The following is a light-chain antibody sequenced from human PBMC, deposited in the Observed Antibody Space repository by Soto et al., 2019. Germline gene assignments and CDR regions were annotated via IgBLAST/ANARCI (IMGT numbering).Light chain of an antibody. V-gene: IGLV2-14*01. CDR3: CSYASGSIYV. CDR1: SSDVGAFNY. J-gene: IGLJ1*01. Sequence: QSALTQPASVSGSPGQSITISCTGTSSDVGAFNYVSWYLQYPGKAPKLMIYEVGNRPSGVSNRFPGSKSGSTASLTISGLQAEDEADYYCCSYASGSIYVFGTGTKLTVL. CDR2: EVG.